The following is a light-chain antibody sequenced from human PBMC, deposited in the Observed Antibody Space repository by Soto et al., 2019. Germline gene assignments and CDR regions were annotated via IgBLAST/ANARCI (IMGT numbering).Light chain of an antibody. CDR1: SSNIGAGYD. V-gene: IGLV1-40*01. Sequence: QSVLTQPPSVSGAPGQRVTISCTGSSSNIGAGYDVHWYQHLPGTAPKLLIYGNSNRPSGVPDRFSGSNSGTSASLAITGLQAEDEADYYCQSSDRRLRNWVFGGGTKLTVL. J-gene: IGLJ3*02. CDR2: GNS. CDR3: QSSDRRLRNWV.